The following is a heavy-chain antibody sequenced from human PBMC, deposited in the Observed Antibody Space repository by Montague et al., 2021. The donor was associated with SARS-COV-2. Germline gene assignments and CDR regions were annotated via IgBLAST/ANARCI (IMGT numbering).Heavy chain of an antibody. V-gene: IGHV4-39*01. CDR1: GGSLSSGLFY. J-gene: IGHJ4*02. CDR3: ARHLAYCAGDCYPDYFDY. CDR2: IHNGGTT. D-gene: IGHD2-21*01. Sequence: SETLSLTCTVSGGSLSSGLFYWGWIRQPPGKGLEWIGSIHNGGTTTNNPSLKSRVTLSADSSKNQFSLRLDSMTAADTAVYYCARHLAYCAGDCYPDYFDYWGLGTQVTVSS.